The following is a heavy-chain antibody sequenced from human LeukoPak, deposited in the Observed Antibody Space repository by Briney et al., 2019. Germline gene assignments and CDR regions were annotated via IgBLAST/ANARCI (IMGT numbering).Heavy chain of an antibody. V-gene: IGHV1-18*01. CDR1: GYTFTDFG. J-gene: IGHJ4*02. D-gene: IGHD5-24*01. CDR3: ARVYVEMATIQWNDY. Sequence: ASVQVSCKASGYTFTDFGISWVRQAPGQGLEWMGWITPYNGNTNYAQKLQGRVTMTRNTSISTAYMELSSLRSEDTAVYYCARVYVEMATIQWNDYWGEGTLVTVSS. CDR2: ITPYNGNT.